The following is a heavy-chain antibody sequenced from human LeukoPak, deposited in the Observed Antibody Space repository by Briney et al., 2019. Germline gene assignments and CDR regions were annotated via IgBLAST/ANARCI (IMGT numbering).Heavy chain of an antibody. D-gene: IGHD4/OR15-4a*01. CDR1: GFTFSNAW. CDR2: ISGSGGST. V-gene: IGHV3-23*01. CDR3: AKDGARATRGAFDI. Sequence: PGGSLRLSCAASGFTFSNAWMSWVRQAPGKGLEWVSAISGSGGSTYYADSVKGRFTISRDNSKNTLYLQMNSLRAEDTAVYYCAKDGARATRGAFDIWGQGTMVTVSS. J-gene: IGHJ3*02.